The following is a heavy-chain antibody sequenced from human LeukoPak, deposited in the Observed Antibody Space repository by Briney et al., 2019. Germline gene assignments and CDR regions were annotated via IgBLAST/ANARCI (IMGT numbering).Heavy chain of an antibody. J-gene: IGHJ4*02. CDR2: INPNSGGT. CDR1: GYTFTGYY. CDR3: ASSFSRKYYYDSSGYHTLGY. V-gene: IGHV1-2*02. Sequence: ASVKVSCKASGYTFTGYYMHWVRQAPGQGLEWMGWINPNSGGTNYAQKFQGRVTMTRDTSISTAYMELSRLRSDDTAVYYCASSFSRKYYYDSSGYHTLGYWGQGTLVTVSS. D-gene: IGHD3-22*01.